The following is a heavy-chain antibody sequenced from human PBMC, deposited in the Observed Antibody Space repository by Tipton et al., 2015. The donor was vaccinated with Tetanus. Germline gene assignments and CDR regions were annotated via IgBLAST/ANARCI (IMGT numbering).Heavy chain of an antibody. CDR3: GRPYTTSLYVSDE. CDR2: INGDGSNT. D-gene: IGHD3-16*02. Sequence: SLRLSCVVSGSTFRSRWMHWVRQAPGKGLVWVSRINGDGSNTNYADFVEGRFTISRDNAKNTLYLQMNSLRVEDTAVYYCGRPYTTSLYVSDEWGQGTLVTVSS. J-gene: IGHJ4*02. V-gene: IGHV3-74*01. CDR1: GSTFRSRW.